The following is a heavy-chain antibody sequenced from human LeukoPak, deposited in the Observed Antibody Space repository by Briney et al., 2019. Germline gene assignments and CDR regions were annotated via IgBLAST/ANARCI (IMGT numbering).Heavy chain of an antibody. CDR2: IRAYNGDT. CDR3: ARGAAGGYSPSVEFDY. V-gene: IGHV1-18*01. D-gene: IGHD5-12*01. Sequence: GVSVKVSCKASGYTFTNYGISWVRQAPGQGLEWMGWIRAYNGDTKYAEKLQGRVTMTTDTSTTTAYMELRSLTSDDTAVYYCARGAAGGYSPSVEFDYWGQGTLVTVSS. J-gene: IGHJ4*02. CDR1: GYTFTNYG.